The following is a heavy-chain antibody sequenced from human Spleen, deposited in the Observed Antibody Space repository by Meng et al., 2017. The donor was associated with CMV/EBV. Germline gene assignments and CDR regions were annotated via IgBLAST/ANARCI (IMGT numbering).Heavy chain of an antibody. CDR1: RSTCTGYY. Sequence: VQLVQSWGEVKESGASVKVSCKASRSTCTGYYMPGVRQARGDGLEWMGWINSNSGGTDHAQKFQGRVTMNSDTSISTAYMELSRLRSDDPAVYCSARGSEDYGDSPFDYWGQGTLVTVSS. D-gene: IGHD4-17*01. CDR2: INSNSGGT. V-gene: IGHV1-2*02. J-gene: IGHJ4*02. CDR3: ARGSEDYGDSPFDY.